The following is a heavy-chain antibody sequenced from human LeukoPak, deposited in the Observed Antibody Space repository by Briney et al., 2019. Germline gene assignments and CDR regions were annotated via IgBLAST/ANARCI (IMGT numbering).Heavy chain of an antibody. CDR2: MNPNSGNT. J-gene: IGHJ4*02. CDR1: GYTFTSYD. V-gene: IGHV1-8*01. CDR3: ARDPPYGSGSYYREGSDY. D-gene: IGHD3-10*01. Sequence: ASVKVSCKASGYTFTSYDINWVRQATGQGLEWMGWMNPNSGNTGYAQKFQGRVTMTRNTSISTAYMELSSLRSDDTAVYYCARDPPYGSGSYYREGSDYWGQGTLVTVSS.